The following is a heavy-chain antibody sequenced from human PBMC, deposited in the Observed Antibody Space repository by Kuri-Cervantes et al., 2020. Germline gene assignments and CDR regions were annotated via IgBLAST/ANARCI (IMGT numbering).Heavy chain of an antibody. CDR1: GFSFSNTW. Sequence: GGSLRLSCAASGFSFSNTWMTWVRQAPGKGLEWVGRIKPKSDGETTEYAPPVKGRFTLSRDDSKNTLYLQMNSLKTEDTAVYYCTTEGIAAAGAVPTYYYMDVWGKGTTVTVSS. CDR3: TTEGIAAAGAVPTYYYMDV. D-gene: IGHD6-13*01. J-gene: IGHJ6*03. CDR2: IKPKSDGETT. V-gene: IGHV3-15*01.